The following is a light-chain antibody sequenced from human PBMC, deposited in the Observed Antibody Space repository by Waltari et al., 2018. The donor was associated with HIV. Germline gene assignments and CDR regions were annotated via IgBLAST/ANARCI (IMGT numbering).Light chain of an antibody. CDR2: LGS. Sequence: DIVMTQSPLSLPVTPGEPASISCRSSQSLLHSNGYNYLDWYLQKPGQSPQLLIYLGSNRASGVPDRFSGSGSGTDFTLKISRVEAEDVGVYYCMQALQIPWTFGQGTKVEIK. J-gene: IGKJ1*01. V-gene: IGKV2-28*01. CDR3: MQALQIPWT. CDR1: QSLLHSNGYNY.